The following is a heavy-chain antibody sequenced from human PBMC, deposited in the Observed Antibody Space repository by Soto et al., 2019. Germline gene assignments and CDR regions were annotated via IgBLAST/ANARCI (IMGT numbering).Heavy chain of an antibody. D-gene: IGHD3-10*01. CDR2: ISYDGILK. CDR3: AKDFKVSGGHYGSLNYYYGMDA. V-gene: IGHV3-30*18. CDR1: GFTFSAFG. J-gene: IGHJ6*02. Sequence: HPGGSLRLSCAASGFTFSAFGMHWVRQAPGKGLEWVAIISYDGILKYYADSVKGRFTISRDTSKGALYLQMNSLRPEDTAVYYCAKDFKVSGGHYGSLNYYYGMDAWGQGTTVTVSS.